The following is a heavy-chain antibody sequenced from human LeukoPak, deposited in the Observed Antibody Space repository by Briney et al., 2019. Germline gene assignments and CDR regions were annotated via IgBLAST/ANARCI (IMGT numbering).Heavy chain of an antibody. V-gene: IGHV4-4*07. CDR3: ASGSSGYDP. Sequence: SETLSLTCTISGGSISNYYWSWIRQPAGKGLEWIGRIYSSGTTIYNPSLKSRVTMSVDTSKNQFSLKLSSVTAADTAVYFCASGSSGYDPWGQGTLVTVSS. J-gene: IGHJ5*02. CDR2: IYSSGTT. CDR1: GGSISNYY. D-gene: IGHD5-12*01.